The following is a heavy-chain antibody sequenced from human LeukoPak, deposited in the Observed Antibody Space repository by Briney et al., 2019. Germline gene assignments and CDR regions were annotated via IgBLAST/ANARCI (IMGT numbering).Heavy chain of an antibody. D-gene: IGHD5-24*01. J-gene: IGHJ4*02. V-gene: IGHV4-59*01. Sequence: SETLSLTCTVSGGSISSYYWSWIRQPPGKGLEWIGYIYYSGSTNYNPSLKSRVTISVDTSKNQFSLKLSSVTAADTAVYYCARVVEMATINYFDYWGQGTLVTVSS. CDR3: ARVVEMATINYFDY. CDR1: GGSISSYY. CDR2: IYYSGST.